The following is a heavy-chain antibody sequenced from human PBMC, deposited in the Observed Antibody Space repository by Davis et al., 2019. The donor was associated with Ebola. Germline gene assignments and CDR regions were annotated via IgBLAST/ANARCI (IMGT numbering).Heavy chain of an antibody. J-gene: IGHJ4*02. D-gene: IGHD4-17*01. CDR3: AGYGDYFLG. CDR1: GDSISSYY. CDR2: IFHSGST. V-gene: IGHV4-59*04. Sequence: MPSETLSLTCTVSGDSISSYYWSWFRQPPGKGLEWIGYIFHSGSTFSTPSLKSRVTISVDRSKNQFSLNLSSVTAADTAVYYCAGYGDYFLGWGQGTLVTVSS.